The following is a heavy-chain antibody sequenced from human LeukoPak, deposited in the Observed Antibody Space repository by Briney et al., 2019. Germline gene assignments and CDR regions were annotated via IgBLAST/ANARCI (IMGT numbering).Heavy chain of an antibody. J-gene: IGHJ4*02. CDR3: ARHPRDIVVVPANYFDY. V-gene: IGHV4-34*01. CDR1: GGSFSGYY. Sequence: KPSETLSLTCAVYGGSFSGYYWSWIRQPPGKGLEWIGEINHSGSTNYNPSLKSRVTISVDTSKNQFSLKLSSVTAADTAVYYCARHPRDIVVVPANYFDYWGQGTLVTVSS. CDR2: INHSGST. D-gene: IGHD2-2*01.